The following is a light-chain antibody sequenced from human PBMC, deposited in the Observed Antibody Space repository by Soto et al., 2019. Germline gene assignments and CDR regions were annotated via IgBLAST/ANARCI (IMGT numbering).Light chain of an antibody. CDR2: GAS. J-gene: IGKJ2*01. CDR3: QQYGSSPLS. Sequence: EIALTQSPGTLSLSPGERATLSCRASQSVSSSYLAWYQQKPGQAPRLLIYGASSRATGIPDRFSGSGSGTDFTLTISRLEPEDFALYYCQQYGSSPLSFGQGTKLEIK. V-gene: IGKV3-20*01. CDR1: QSVSSSY.